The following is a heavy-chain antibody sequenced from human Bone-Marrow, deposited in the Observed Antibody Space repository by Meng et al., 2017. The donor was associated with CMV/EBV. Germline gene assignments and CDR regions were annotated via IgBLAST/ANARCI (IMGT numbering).Heavy chain of an antibody. CDR2: IYHSGST. D-gene: IGHD2-2*01. J-gene: IGHJ4*02. CDR1: GGSISSSNW. Sequence: SGGSISSSNWWSWVRQPPGKGLEWIGEIYHSGSTNYNPSLKSRVTISVDKSKNQFSLKLSSVTAADTAVYYCARGHCSSTSCYPIDYWGQGTLVTVSS. CDR3: ARGHCSSTSCYPIDY. V-gene: IGHV4-4*02.